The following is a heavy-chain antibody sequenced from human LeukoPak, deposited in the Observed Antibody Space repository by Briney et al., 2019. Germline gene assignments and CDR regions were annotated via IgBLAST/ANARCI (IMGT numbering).Heavy chain of an antibody. CDR3: ATLVLRYSVTKPLAWFDP. D-gene: IGHD3-9*01. Sequence: PSQTLSLTCTVSGGSISSGGYYWSWIRQHPGKGLEWIGYIYYSGSTYYNPSLKSRVTISVDTSKNQFSLKLSSVTAADTAVYYCATLVLRYSVTKPLAWFDPWGQGTLVTVSS. J-gene: IGHJ5*02. V-gene: IGHV4-31*03. CDR2: IYYSGST. CDR1: GGSISSGGYY.